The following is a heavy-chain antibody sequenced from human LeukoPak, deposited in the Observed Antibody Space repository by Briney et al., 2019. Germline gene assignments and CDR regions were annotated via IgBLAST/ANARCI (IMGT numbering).Heavy chain of an antibody. J-gene: IGHJ4*02. CDR1: GFTFSSYS. CDR2: ISSSSDYI. CDR3: ARALHFDWLSAF. V-gene: IGHV3-21*01. D-gene: IGHD3-9*01. Sequence: PGGSLRPSCAASGFTFSSYSMNWVRQAPGKGLEWVSSISSSSDYIYYADSVKGRFAISRDNAKNSLYLQMNSLRAEDTAVYYCARALHFDWLSAFWGQGTLVTVSS.